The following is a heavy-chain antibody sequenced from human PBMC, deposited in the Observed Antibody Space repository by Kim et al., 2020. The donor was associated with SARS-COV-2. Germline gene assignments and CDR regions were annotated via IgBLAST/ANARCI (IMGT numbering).Heavy chain of an antibody. J-gene: IGHJ4*02. D-gene: IGHD1-26*01. CDR1: GCSISSYY. CDR3: SRWVKLGVAWPYFDY. Sequence: SETLSLTCTVSGCSISSYYLSWIRQSPGKGLEWIGYIYYRGTTNYNPSLKSRVIISVDTSKNQFSLKLSSVPAADTAVFYCSRWVKLGVAWPYFDYSGQG. V-gene: IGHV4-59*01. CDR2: IYYRGTT.